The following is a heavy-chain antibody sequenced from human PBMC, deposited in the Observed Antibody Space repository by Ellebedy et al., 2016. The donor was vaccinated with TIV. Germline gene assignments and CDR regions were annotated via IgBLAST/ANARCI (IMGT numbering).Heavy chain of an antibody. CDR1: GGSISSGDYY. J-gene: IGHJ6*02. D-gene: IGHD3-22*01. Sequence: MPSETLSLTCTVSGGSISSGDYYRSWFRQPPGKGLEWIGYIFYSGSTYYTLSLESRVTMSVDTSKNQFSLKLSSVTAADTAVYYCARAANYYDSFGAHRKYYGMDVWGQGTTVTVSS. CDR3: ARAANYYDSFGAHRKYYGMDV. CDR2: IFYSGST. V-gene: IGHV4-30-4*01.